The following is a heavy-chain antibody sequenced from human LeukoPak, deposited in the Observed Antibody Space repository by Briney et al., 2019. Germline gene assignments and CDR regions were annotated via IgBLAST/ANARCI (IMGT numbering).Heavy chain of an antibody. CDR2: ISSSSSNI. J-gene: IGHJ4*02. V-gene: IGHV3-48*01. CDR3: ARDGGYYYDSSGYLDY. CDR1: GFTSSSYS. D-gene: IGHD3-22*01. Sequence: PGGSLRLSCAASGFTSSSYSMNWVRQAPGKGLEWVSYISSSSSNIYYADSVKGRFTISRDNAKNSLYLQMNSLRAEDTAVYYCARDGGYYYDSSGYLDYWGQGTLVTVSS.